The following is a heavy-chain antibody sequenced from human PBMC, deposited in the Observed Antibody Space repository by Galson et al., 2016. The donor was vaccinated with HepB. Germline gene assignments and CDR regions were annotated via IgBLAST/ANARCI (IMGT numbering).Heavy chain of an antibody. D-gene: IGHD1-26*01. CDR1: GYTFNSYG. CDR2: LSAYNGAT. Sequence: SVKVSCKASGYTFNSYGITWVRQAPGQGLEWMGWLSAYNGATNYAQNFQGRVTMTTERFTTTAYMELRSLRFDDTAVYYCASVGLYSGNYYLDYWGQGSLVSVSS. CDR3: ASVGLYSGNYYLDY. V-gene: IGHV1-18*01. J-gene: IGHJ4*02.